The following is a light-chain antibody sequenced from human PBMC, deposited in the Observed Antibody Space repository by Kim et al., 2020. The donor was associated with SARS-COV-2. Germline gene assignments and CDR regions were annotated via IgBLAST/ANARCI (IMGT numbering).Light chain of an antibody. CDR2: AAS. CDR3: QQTYTSFQIT. V-gene: IGKV1-39*01. J-gene: IGKJ5*01. CDR1: QSLSTH. Sequence: SVGDSVTITCRASQSLSTHVHWYQQKPGKAPELLIYAASTLQAGVPSRFIGDGSGTYFTLTISGLQPEDFATYYCQQTYTSFQITFGQGTRLEIK.